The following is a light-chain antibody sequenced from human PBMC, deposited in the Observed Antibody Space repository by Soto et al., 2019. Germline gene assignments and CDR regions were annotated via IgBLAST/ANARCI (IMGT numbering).Light chain of an antibody. CDR3: QQYNNWPPIT. V-gene: IGKV3-15*01. CDR2: GAS. Sequence: EIVMTQSPATLSVSPGERATLSCRASQSVSSNFAWYQQKPGQAPRLLIYGASTRATGIPARFSGSGSGTEFTIPISSLQSEEFAVYYCQQYNNWPPITFGRGTRLEIK. J-gene: IGKJ5*01. CDR1: QSVSSN.